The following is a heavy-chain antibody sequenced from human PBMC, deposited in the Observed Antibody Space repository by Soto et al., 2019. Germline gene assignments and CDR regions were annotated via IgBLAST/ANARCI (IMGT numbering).Heavy chain of an antibody. D-gene: IGHD6-13*01. Sequence: PLRLSCTASVFAFSSYGMHLVRKAPGKWLEWVAVIWYDGSNEYYADSVKGRFTISRDNSKNTLSLQMNSLRAEDTAMYYCARGRYTSSCFYFDFWGQGTPVTVSS. J-gene: IGHJ4*02. CDR1: VFAFSSYG. V-gene: IGHV3-33*01. CDR3: ARGRYTSSCFYFDF. CDR2: IWYDGSNE.